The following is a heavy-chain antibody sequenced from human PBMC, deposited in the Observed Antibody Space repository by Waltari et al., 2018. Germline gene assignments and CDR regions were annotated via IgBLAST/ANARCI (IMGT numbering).Heavy chain of an antibody. V-gene: IGHV1-69*01. CDR1: GGTFSSYA. CDR3: ARGGSYVWGSYRYTGLFDY. D-gene: IGHD3-16*02. Sequence: QVQLGQYGAEVKKPGSSVKVSCKASGGTFSSYAISWVRQAPGQGLEWMGGIIPIFGTANYAQKFQGRVTITADESTSTAYMELSSLRSEDTAVYYCARGGSYVWGSYRYTGLFDYWGQGTLVTVSS. J-gene: IGHJ4*02. CDR2: IIPIFGTA.